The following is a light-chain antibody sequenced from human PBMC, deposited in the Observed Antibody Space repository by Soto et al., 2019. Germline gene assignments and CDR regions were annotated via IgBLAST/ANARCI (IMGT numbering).Light chain of an antibody. CDR3: QQYGSSPPT. CDR2: GAS. Sequence: EIVLTQSPGTRSLSPGERATLSCRASQSVSSSYLAWYQQKPGQAPRLLIYGASSRATGIPDRFSGSGSGTDFTLTISRLEPEDFAVYYCQQYGSSPPTFGQGAKV. CDR1: QSVSSSY. V-gene: IGKV3-20*01. J-gene: IGKJ1*01.